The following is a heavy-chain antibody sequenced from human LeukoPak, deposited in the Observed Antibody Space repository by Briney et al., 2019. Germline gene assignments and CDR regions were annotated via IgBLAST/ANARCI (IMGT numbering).Heavy chain of an antibody. CDR3: ARGSSQSRDY. Sequence: PGGSLRLSCAASGFTFSSYSVNWVRQAPGKGLEWVSSISSSSYIYYADSVKGRFTISRDNAKNSLYLQMNSLRAEDTAVYYCARGSSQSRDYWGQGTLVTVSS. CDR2: ISSSSYI. CDR1: GFTFSSYS. J-gene: IGHJ4*02. D-gene: IGHD3-10*01. V-gene: IGHV3-21*01.